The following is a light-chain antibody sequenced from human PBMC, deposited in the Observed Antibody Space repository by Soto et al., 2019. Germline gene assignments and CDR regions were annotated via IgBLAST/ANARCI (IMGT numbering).Light chain of an antibody. Sequence: EIVMTQSPATLSVSPGERATLSCRASQSVSSNLAWYQQKPGQAPRLLIYGASTRATGIPARFSGSGSGTEVTLTSSSLQSEDCAVYYCQQYKNWPRTFGQGTKVEIK. CDR1: QSVSSN. J-gene: IGKJ1*01. CDR2: GAS. CDR3: QQYKNWPRT. V-gene: IGKV3-15*01.